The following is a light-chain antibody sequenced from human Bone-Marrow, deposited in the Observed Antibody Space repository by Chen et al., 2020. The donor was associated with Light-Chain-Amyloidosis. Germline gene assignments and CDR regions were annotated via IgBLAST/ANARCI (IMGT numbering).Light chain of an antibody. Sequence: QSALTQPASVSGSPGQSITISCTGTSSDVGRHDLVSWYQQHPGKAPQLVIYEVNKRPSGASDRFSGSKSVNTASLTISGLEAEDEADYHCCSDAGGATWVFGGGTKLTVL. CDR3: CSDAGGATWV. J-gene: IGLJ3*02. CDR1: SSDVGRHDL. V-gene: IGLV2-23*02. CDR2: EVN.